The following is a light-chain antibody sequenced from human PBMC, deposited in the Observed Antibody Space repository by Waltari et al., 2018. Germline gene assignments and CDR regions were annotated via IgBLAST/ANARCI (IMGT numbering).Light chain of an antibody. J-gene: IGLJ2*01. Sequence: QSALTQPRSVSGSPGQSVTISCTGTSSDVGGYNSVPWYQQHPGKAPKLMIYDVNKRPSGVPDRFSGSKSGNTASLTISGLQAEDEADYYCCSYAGSYVVFGGGTKLTVL. V-gene: IGLV2-11*01. CDR2: DVN. CDR1: SSDVGGYNS. CDR3: CSYAGSYVV.